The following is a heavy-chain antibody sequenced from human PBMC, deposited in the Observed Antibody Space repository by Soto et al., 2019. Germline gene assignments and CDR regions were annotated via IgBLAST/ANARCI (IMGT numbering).Heavy chain of an antibody. CDR3: ARIAASGRGWDV. CDR1: GFTFSSYW. V-gene: IGHV3-7*01. CDR2: IKQDGSEE. J-gene: IGHJ6*02. Sequence: EVQLVESGGGLVQPGGSLRLSCVDSGFTFSSYWMSWVRQAPVKGLEWVGNIKQDGSEENYVDSVKGQFTISRDNAKNSMYLEMNSLRAEDTAVYYCARIAASGRGWDVWGQGTTVGVSS. D-gene: IGHD6-13*01.